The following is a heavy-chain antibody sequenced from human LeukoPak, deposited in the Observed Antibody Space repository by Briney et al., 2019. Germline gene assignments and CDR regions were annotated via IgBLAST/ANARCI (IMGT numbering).Heavy chain of an antibody. CDR2: INHSGST. J-gene: IGHJ3*02. D-gene: IGHD2-15*01. V-gene: IGHV4-34*01. CDR3: ARYSLRDYLRAFDI. Sequence: SETLSLTCAVYGGSFSAYYWSWVRQPPGKGLEWIGEINHSGSTNYNPSLKSRVTMSVDTSKNQFSLKLSSVTAADTAVYYCARYSLRDYLRAFDIWGQGTMVTVSS. CDR1: GGSFSAYY.